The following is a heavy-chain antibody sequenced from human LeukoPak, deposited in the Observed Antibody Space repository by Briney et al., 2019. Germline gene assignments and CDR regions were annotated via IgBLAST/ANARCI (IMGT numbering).Heavy chain of an antibody. V-gene: IGHV4-30-2*03. CDR2: IYYSGST. D-gene: IGHD3-22*01. Sequence: SETLSLTCAVSGGSISSGGYSWSWIRQPPGKGLEWIGYIYYSGSTYYNPSLKSRVTISVDTSKNQFSLKLSSVTAADTAVYYCARRSAGYYDSSGYSFTGRAFDIWGQGTMVTVSS. J-gene: IGHJ3*02. CDR3: ARRSAGYYDSSGYSFTGRAFDI. CDR1: GGSISSGGYS.